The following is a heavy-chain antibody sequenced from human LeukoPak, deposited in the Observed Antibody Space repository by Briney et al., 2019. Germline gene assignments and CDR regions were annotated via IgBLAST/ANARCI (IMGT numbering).Heavy chain of an antibody. Sequence: SETLSLTCGVYGGSFSGYYYSWIRQPPGKGLEWIGEINHSGYTNYNPSLKSRVTISVDTSKNHFSLKLGSVTAADTAVYYCARVHGYSSSWSPYYYYGMDVWGQGTTVTVSS. J-gene: IGHJ6*02. CDR2: INHSGYT. D-gene: IGHD6-13*01. V-gene: IGHV4-34*01. CDR3: ARVHGYSSSWSPYYYYGMDV. CDR1: GGSFSGYY.